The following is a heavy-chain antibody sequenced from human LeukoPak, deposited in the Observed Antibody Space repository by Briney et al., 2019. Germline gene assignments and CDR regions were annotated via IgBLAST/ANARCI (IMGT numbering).Heavy chain of an antibody. CDR1: GLTFSNYA. D-gene: IGHD7-27*01. Sequence: GRSLRLSCAASGLTFSNYAMSWVRHAPGEGLEWVSSISASGGTTNYADSVKGRFTISRDNSKSTLYLQLNGLRVEDKAVYYCAKLIGDESFWGQGTLVTVSS. CDR3: AKLIGDESF. J-gene: IGHJ4*02. CDR2: ISASGGTT. V-gene: IGHV3-23*01.